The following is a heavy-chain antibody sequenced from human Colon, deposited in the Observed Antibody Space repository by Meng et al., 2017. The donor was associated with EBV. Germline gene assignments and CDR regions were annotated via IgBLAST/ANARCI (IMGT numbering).Heavy chain of an antibody. J-gene: IGHJ4*02. CDR2: IYYNGST. CDR1: GGSISISSYY. CDR3: ARRRYYYGSGSYHSYYFDY. V-gene: IGHV4-39*01. Sequence: QWQAEESGPGLVKPSETLSLTCIVSGGSISISSYYWGWIRQPPGKGLEWIGSIYYNGSTYYNPSLKSRVTISVDTSKNQFSLKLNSVTAADTAVYYCARRRYYYGSGSYHSYYFDYWGQGALVTVSS. D-gene: IGHD3-10*01.